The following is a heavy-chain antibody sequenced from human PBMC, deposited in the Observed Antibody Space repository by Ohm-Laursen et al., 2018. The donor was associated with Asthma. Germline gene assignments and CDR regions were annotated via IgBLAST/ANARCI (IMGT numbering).Heavy chain of an antibody. J-gene: IGHJ4*02. D-gene: IGHD2-15*01. CDR2: ISGTGGST. V-gene: IGHV3-23*01. CDR1: GFAFSTHE. Sequence: SLRLSCAASGFAFSTHEMSWVRRAPGKRLEWVSAISGTGGSTFYADSMTGRFTISRDNSKNTLYLQMNSLGAEDTAVYYCAKDACGDSCYNYFDSWGQGTLVIVSS. CDR3: AKDACGDSCYNYFDS.